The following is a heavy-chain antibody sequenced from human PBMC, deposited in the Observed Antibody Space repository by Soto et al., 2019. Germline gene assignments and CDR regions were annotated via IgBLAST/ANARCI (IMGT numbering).Heavy chain of an antibody. CDR2: MNPNSGNT. J-gene: IGHJ6*03. Sequence: ASVNVSCKASGYTFTSYDINWVRQATGQGLEWMGWMNPNSGNTNYAQKLQGRVTMTTGTSTSTAYMELRSLRSDDTAVYYCARESAPITLGGDYYSYMDVWGKGTTVTVSS. CDR3: ARESAPITLGGDYYSYMDV. D-gene: IGHD5-12*01. V-gene: IGHV1-18*01. CDR1: GYTFTSYD.